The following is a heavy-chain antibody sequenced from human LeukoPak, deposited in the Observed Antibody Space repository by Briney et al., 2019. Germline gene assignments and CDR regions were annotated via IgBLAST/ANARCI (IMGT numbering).Heavy chain of an antibody. CDR3: ARTGFWNGYSLDS. Sequence: PGGSLRLSCAASGFTFSDHYMGWIRQAPGEGLEWVSYIGTAYSAVYADSVKGRFTIYRDNAKNSLSLQMNSLRAEDSAVYYCARTGFWNGYSLDSWGQGTLVTVSS. V-gene: IGHV3-11*04. D-gene: IGHD3-3*01. CDR2: IGTAYSAV. CDR1: GFTFSDHY. J-gene: IGHJ4*02.